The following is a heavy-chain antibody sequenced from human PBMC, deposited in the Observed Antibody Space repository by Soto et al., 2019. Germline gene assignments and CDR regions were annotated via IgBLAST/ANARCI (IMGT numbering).Heavy chain of an antibody. Sequence: GGSLRLSCAASGFTFDTYWMNWVRQVPGKGLEWLSGIRSDGTVTTYADSVKGRFTISRDNARNTLSLQMSSLRAEDTALYYCTRLSGDNLACFSYGMDAWGQGTTVTVSS. CDR2: IRSDGTVT. J-gene: IGHJ6*02. CDR3: TRLSGDNLACFSYGMDA. V-gene: IGHV3-74*01. CDR1: GFTFDTYW. D-gene: IGHD2-15*01.